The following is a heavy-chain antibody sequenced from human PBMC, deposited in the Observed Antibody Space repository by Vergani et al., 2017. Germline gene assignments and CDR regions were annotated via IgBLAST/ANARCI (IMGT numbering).Heavy chain of an antibody. CDR2: IYYSGST. CDR3: ARLGAKGYYAFDI. D-gene: IGHD4/OR15-4a*01. J-gene: IGHJ3*02. V-gene: IGHV4-59*08. Sequence: QVQLQESGPGLVKPSETLSLTCTVSGGSISSYYWSWIRQPPGKGLEWIGYIYYSGSTNYNPSLKSRVTISVDTSKNQFSLKLSSVTAADTAVYYCARLGAKGYYAFDIWGQGTMVTVSS. CDR1: GGSISSYY.